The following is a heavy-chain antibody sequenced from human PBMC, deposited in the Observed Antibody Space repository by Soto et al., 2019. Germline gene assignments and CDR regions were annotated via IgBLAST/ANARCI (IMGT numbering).Heavy chain of an antibody. Sequence: QVQLQESGPGLVKPSETMSLSCTVSGGSISSYYWSWFRQSPGKRMEWIGYVHHSWGSSYNPSLQSRVAISLDPSKRQFSRKVTSVTAPDTAVYYCARQGFGPLHGLVDVWGQGTTVTVSS. D-gene: IGHD3-10*01. CDR3: ARQGFGPLHGLVDV. CDR2: VHHSWGS. J-gene: IGHJ6*02. V-gene: IGHV4-59*08. CDR1: GGSISSYY.